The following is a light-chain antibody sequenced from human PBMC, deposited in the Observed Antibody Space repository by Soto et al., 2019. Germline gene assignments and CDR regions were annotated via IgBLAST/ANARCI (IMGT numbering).Light chain of an antibody. CDR1: QSLLHSNGYNY. J-gene: IGKJ2*01. Sequence: DIVMTQSPVSRPVNPGEPASISCRSSQSLLHSNGYNYLDWYLQKPGQSPQLLIYLGSNRASGVPDRFSGSGSGTDFTLKISRVEAEDVGVYYCMQALQTPYTFGQGTKLEIK. CDR3: MQALQTPYT. V-gene: IGKV2-28*01. CDR2: LGS.